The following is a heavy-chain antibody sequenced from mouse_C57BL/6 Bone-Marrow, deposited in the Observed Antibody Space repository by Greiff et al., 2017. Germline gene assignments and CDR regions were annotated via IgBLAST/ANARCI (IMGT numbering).Heavy chain of an antibody. Sequence: VQLQQPGAELVKPGASVKLSCTASGYTFTGYWIAWVKQRPGHGLQWIGEILPGSGSTNYTEKFKGKATFTADTSSNTAYMQLSSLTTEDSAIYYCARGGGFAYWGQGTLVTVSA. J-gene: IGHJ3*01. V-gene: IGHV1-9*01. CDR1: GYTFTGYW. CDR3: ARGGGFAY. CDR2: ILPGSGST.